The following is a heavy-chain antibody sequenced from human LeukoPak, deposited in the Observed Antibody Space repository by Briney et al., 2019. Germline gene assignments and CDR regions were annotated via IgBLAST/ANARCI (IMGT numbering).Heavy chain of an antibody. J-gene: IGHJ2*01. V-gene: IGHV3-11*03. CDR1: GFNFSDYY. Sequence: GGSLRLSCTASGFNFSDYYMTWIRQTPGKGLEWVAYISPSGSFTIYADSVKGRFTISRDNAKNSLFLRMSSLRVEDTAVYYCARPRTAWSSHWYFEVWGRGTLVTVSS. CDR3: ARPRTAWSSHWYFEV. D-gene: IGHD1-1*01. CDR2: ISPSGSFT.